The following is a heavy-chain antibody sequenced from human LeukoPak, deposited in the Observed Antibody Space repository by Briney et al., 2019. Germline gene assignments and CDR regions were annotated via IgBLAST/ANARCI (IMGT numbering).Heavy chain of an antibody. D-gene: IGHD1-7*01. CDR3: ARDGQTGTTVY. J-gene: IGHJ4*02. V-gene: IGHV3-21*01. Sequence: PGGSLRLSCAASGFTFSSYSMNWVRQAPGEGLEWVSSISSSSSYIYYADSVKGRFTISRDNAKNSLHLQMNSLRAEDTAVYYCARDGQTGTTVYWGQGTLVTVSS. CDR1: GFTFSSYS. CDR2: ISSSSSYI.